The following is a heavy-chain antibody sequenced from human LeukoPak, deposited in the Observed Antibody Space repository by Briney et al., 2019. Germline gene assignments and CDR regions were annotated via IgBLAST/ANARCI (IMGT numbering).Heavy chain of an antibody. CDR2: INPNSGDT. Sequence: ASVKVSCRASGYTFADYYLHWVRQAPGQGLEWMGRINPNSGDTSYAQKFQGRVTMTRDTSISTAYMELSRLRYDDTAVYYCARGEWLLHYWGQGTLVTVSS. CDR1: GYTFADYY. V-gene: IGHV1-2*06. CDR3: ARGEWLLHY. D-gene: IGHD3-3*01. J-gene: IGHJ4*02.